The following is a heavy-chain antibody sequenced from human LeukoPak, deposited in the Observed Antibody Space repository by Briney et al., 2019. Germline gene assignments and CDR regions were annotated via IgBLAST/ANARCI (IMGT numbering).Heavy chain of an antibody. CDR1: GFTFSSYA. CDR3: ARGQGSGSYGFDP. V-gene: IGHV3-23*01. Sequence: GGSLRLSCAASGFTFSSYAMSWVRQAPGKGLEWLSALSGRGRDTYYADSVKGRFTISRDNSKNTLYLQMNSLRAEDTAVYYCARGQGSGSYGFDPWGQGTLVTVSS. J-gene: IGHJ5*02. D-gene: IGHD3-10*01. CDR2: LSGRGRDT.